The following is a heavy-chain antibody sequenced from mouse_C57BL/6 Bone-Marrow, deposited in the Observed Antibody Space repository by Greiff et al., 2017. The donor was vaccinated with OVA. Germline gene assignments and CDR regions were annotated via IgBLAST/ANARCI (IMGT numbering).Heavy chain of an antibody. CDR2: IYPGDGDT. Sequence: SGPELVKPGASVKISCKASGYAFSSSWLNWVKQRPGKGLEWIGRIYPGDGDTNYNGKFKGKATLTADKSSSTTYMQLSRLTSEDSAVYFCASWDRNDWGQGTTLTVSS. CDR3: ASWDRND. CDR1: GYAFSSSW. J-gene: IGHJ2*01. V-gene: IGHV1-82*01. D-gene: IGHD3-3*01.